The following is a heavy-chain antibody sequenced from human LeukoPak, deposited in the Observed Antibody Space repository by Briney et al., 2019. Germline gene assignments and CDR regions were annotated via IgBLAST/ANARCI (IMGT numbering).Heavy chain of an antibody. CDR2: IYPGDSDT. V-gene: IGHV5-51*01. J-gene: IGHJ5*02. CDR1: GYSFTSYW. D-gene: IGHD4-17*01. CDR3: ARVGYTVTTGNWFDP. Sequence: GESLKISCKGSGYSFTSYWIGWVRQMPGKGLEWMGIIYPGDSDTRYSPSFQGQVTISADKSISTAYLQWSSLKASDTAMYYCARVGYTVTTGNWFDPWGQGTLVTVSS.